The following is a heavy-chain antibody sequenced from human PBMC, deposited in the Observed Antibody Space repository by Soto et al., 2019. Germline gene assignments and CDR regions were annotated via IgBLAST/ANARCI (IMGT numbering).Heavy chain of an antibody. Sequence: GASVKVSCKASGDTFSSYAISWVRQAPGQGLEWMGWINPNSGATKYAQKFQGRVTLSRDTSISTAYMELSGLRSDDTAVYYCARGGGTILAPLPWGQGTLVTVSS. CDR3: ARGGGTILAPLP. J-gene: IGHJ5*02. CDR2: INPNSGAT. V-gene: IGHV1-2*02. CDR1: GDTFSSYA. D-gene: IGHD3-3*01.